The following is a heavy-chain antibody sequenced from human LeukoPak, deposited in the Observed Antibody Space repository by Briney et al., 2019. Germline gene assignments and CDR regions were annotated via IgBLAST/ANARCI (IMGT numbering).Heavy chain of an antibody. V-gene: IGHV1-69*13. CDR1: GGTFSSYA. J-gene: IGHJ4*02. CDR2: IIPIFGTA. D-gene: IGHD2/OR15-2a*01. CDR3: ARGWSFALWDY. Sequence: GASVKVSCKASGGTFSSYAISWVRQAPGQGLEWMGGIIPIFGTANYAQKFQGRVTITADESTSTAYMELSSLGSEDTAVYYCARGWSFALWDYWGQGTLVTVSS.